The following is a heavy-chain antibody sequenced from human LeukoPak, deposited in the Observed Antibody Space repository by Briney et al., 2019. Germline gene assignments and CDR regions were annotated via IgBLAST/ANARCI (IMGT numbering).Heavy chain of an antibody. CDR3: ARGTNWNSDAFDI. CDR2: ISSSSSTI. J-gene: IGHJ3*02. V-gene: IGHV3-48*02. CDR1: GFTFSSYS. D-gene: IGHD1-7*01. Sequence: GGSLGLCCAASGFTFSSYSMNWVRQAPGKGLEWVSYISSSSSTIYYADSVKGRFTISRDNAKNSLYLQMNSLRDEDTAVYYCARGTNWNSDAFDIWGQGTMVTVSS.